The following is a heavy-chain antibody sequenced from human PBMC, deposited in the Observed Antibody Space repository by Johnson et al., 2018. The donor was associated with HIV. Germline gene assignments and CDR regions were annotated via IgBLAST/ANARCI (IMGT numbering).Heavy chain of an antibody. CDR3: ARAGYGGNYAFDI. D-gene: IGHD4-23*01. CDR2: ISSSGGGT. V-gene: IGHV3-23*04. Sequence: VQLVESGGGLVQAGGSLRLSCAASGFTFSNYAMTWVRQVPGKGLEWVSAISSSGGGTYYADSVEGRFTISRDNSKNTLYLQMNSLRAEDTAVYYCARAGYGGNYAFDIWGQGTMVTVSS. J-gene: IGHJ3*02. CDR1: GFTFSNYA.